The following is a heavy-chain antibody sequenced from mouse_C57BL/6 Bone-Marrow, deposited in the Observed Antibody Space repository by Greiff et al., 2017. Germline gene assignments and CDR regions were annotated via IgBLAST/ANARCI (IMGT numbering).Heavy chain of an antibody. Sequence: VQLQQSGAELVKPGASVKMSCKASGYTFTSYWITWVKQRPGQGLEWIGDIYPGSGSTNYNEKFKSKATLTVDTSSSTAYMQLSSLTSEDSAVYYCARYYGNYGYYFDYWGQGTTLTVSS. CDR1: GYTFTSYW. CDR3: ARYYGNYGYYFDY. J-gene: IGHJ2*01. D-gene: IGHD2-1*01. V-gene: IGHV1-55*01. CDR2: IYPGSGST.